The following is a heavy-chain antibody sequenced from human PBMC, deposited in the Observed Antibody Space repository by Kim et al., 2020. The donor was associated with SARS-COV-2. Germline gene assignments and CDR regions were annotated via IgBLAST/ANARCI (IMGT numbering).Heavy chain of an antibody. CDR2: INHSGST. V-gene: IGHV4-34*01. Sequence: SETLSLTCAVYGGSFSGYYWSWIRQPPGKGLEWIGEINHSGSTNYNPSLKSRVTISVDTSKNQFSLKLSSVTAADTAVYYCARGFYCGGDCYRESDAFDIWGQGTMVTVSS. J-gene: IGHJ3*02. CDR1: GGSFSGYY. CDR3: ARGFYCGGDCYRESDAFDI. D-gene: IGHD2-21*02.